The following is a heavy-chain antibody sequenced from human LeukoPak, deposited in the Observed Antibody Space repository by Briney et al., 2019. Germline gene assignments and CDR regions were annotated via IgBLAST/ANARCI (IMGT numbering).Heavy chain of an antibody. V-gene: IGHV3-30-3*02. J-gene: IGHJ5*01. D-gene: IGHD2-2*02. CDR3: AKNRIPTSITPDS. Sequence: GGSLRLSCAASGFTFSSYAMHWVRQAPGKGLEWMAVISYDGSNKYYADSVKGRFTISRDNSKNTLYLQMNSLRAEDTAVYYCAKNRIPTSITPDSWGQGTLVTVSS. CDR1: GFTFSSYA. CDR2: ISYDGSNK.